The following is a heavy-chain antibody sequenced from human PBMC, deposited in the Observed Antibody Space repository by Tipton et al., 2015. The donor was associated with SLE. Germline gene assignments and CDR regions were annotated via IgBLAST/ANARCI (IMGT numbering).Heavy chain of an antibody. D-gene: IGHD3-22*01. Sequence: GSLRLSCAASGFNFGSCGMHWVRQAPGKGLEWVAYTLYDGTDKYYAASVKGRFTISRDNSKNMLTLQMNSLRAEDTAVYYCAKDFLERRGYYVQALDDWGQGTLVTVSS. CDR2: TLYDGTDK. J-gene: IGHJ4*02. V-gene: IGHV3-30*02. CDR1: GFNFGSCG. CDR3: AKDFLERRGYYVQALDD.